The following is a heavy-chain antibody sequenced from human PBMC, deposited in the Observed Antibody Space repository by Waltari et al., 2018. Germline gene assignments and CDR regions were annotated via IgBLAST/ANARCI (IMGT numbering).Heavy chain of an antibody. J-gene: IGHJ4*02. V-gene: IGHV1-69-2*01. CDR1: GYTFTDYY. Sequence: VQLVQSGAEVKKPGATVKISCKASGYTFTDYYMHWVQQAPGKGLEWMVRVDPEDGETIYAEKFQGMVTRTADTSTDTAYMELSSRRSEDTAVYYCATSIFGVVMGLVYWGQGTLVTVSS. CDR2: VDPEDGET. D-gene: IGHD3-3*01. CDR3: ATSIFGVVMGLVY.